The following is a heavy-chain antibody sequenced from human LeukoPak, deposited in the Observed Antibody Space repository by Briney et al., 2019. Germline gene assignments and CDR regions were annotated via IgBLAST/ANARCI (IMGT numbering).Heavy chain of an antibody. CDR3: AREVSGSGYYRPDAFDI. CDR2: IHTSGSL. D-gene: IGHD3-3*01. V-gene: IGHV4-4*07. J-gene: IGHJ3*02. Sequence: PSETLSLTCTVPGGSISSYYWSWIRQPAGKGLEWIVRIHTSGSLINNPSLKSRVTISGDKSKNQFSLRLSSVAAADTAVYYCAREVSGSGYYRPDAFDICGQGTMVTVSS. CDR1: GGSISSYY.